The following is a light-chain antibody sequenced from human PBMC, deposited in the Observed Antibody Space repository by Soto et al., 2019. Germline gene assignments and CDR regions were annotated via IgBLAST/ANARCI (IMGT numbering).Light chain of an antibody. J-gene: IGKJ1*01. Sequence: EIVLTQSPGTLSLSPGERAALSCRASQSVNNDYFAWYHQKPGRAPRLVIYGASKRATGIPDRFSGSGSGTDFTLTISRLEPEDFAVYYCQQDGSSPWTFGQGNNVEIK. CDR2: GAS. CDR1: QSVNNDY. CDR3: QQDGSSPWT. V-gene: IGKV3-20*01.